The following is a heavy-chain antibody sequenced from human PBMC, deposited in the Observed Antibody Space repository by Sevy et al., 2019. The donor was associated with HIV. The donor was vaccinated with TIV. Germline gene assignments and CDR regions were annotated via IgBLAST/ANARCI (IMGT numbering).Heavy chain of an antibody. CDR2: ITNSGGTI. V-gene: IGHV3-48*03. CDR1: GFTFSSYE. Sequence: GGSLRLSCTASGFTFSSYEMNWVRQAPGKGLEWVSYITNSGGTIYYSDSVKGRYTISRDNARNSLYLQMNSLRAEDTAVYYCARDLPPSATTVAHFDYWGRGTLVTVSS. CDR3: ARDLPPSATTVAHFDY. J-gene: IGHJ4*02. D-gene: IGHD4-17*01.